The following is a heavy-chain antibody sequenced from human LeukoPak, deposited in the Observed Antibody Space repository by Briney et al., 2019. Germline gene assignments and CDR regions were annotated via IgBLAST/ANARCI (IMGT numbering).Heavy chain of an antibody. CDR2: FSAAGT. D-gene: IGHD6-19*01. CDR3: AKDRVRDNGWDIDY. Sequence: PGGSLRLSCVGSGFTFRNYAMNWVRQAPGKGLEWVSGFSAAGTYYADSVKGRFTTSRDDSKNTIYLQMNSLTAEDTGVYYCAKDRVRDNGWDIDYWGRGTLVTVSS. J-gene: IGHJ4*02. V-gene: IGHV3-23*01. CDR1: GFTFRNYA.